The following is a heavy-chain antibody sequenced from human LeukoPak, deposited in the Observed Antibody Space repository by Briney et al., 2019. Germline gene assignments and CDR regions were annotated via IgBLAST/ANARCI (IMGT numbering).Heavy chain of an antibody. V-gene: IGHV1-8*03. CDR1: GYTFTSYD. CDR2: MNPNSGNT. D-gene: IGHD7-27*01. Sequence: GASVKVSCKASGYTFTSYDINWVRQATGQGLEWMGWMNPNSGNTGYARKFQGRVSFTRNTSISTAYMELSSLRSEDTAVYYCTTVPNKLGSYYFDYWGQGTLVTVSS. CDR3: TTVPNKLGSYYFDY. J-gene: IGHJ4*02.